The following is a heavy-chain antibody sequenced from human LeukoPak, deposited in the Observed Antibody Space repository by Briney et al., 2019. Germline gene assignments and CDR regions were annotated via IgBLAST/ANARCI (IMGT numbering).Heavy chain of an antibody. CDR1: GYTFTSYG. CDR2: ISAYNGNT. V-gene: IGHV1-18*01. D-gene: IGHD3-9*01. Sequence: ASMKVSCKASGYTFTSYGISWVRQAPGQGLEWMGWISAYNGNTNYAQKLQGRVTMTTDTSTSTAYMELRSLRSDDTAVYYCARDSLVLRYFDSWGQGTLVTVSS. CDR3: ARDSLVLRYFDS. J-gene: IGHJ4*02.